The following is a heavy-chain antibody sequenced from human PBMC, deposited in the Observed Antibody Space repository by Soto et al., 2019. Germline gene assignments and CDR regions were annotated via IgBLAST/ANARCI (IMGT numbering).Heavy chain of an antibody. CDR2: ISTSGTT. Sequence: SETLSLTCTVSGGSISSYYWTWIRQPAGKGLEWIGRISTSGTTNYNPSLKSRVTMSVNTSKNQFSLKLNSVTAADTAVYYCARDRTVRGDWFDPWGQGTLVTVSS. D-gene: IGHD3-10*01. CDR1: GGSISSYY. CDR3: ARDRTVRGDWFDP. V-gene: IGHV4-4*07. J-gene: IGHJ5*02.